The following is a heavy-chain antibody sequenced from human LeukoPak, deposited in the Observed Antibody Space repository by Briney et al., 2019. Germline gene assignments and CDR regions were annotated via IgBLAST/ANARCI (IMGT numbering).Heavy chain of an antibody. CDR2: INSDGSST. D-gene: IGHD5-12*01. CDR1: GFTFSSYW. J-gene: IGHJ4*02. V-gene: IGHV3-74*01. Sequence: QTGGSLRLSCAASGFTFSSYWMHWVRQDPGKRLVWDSRINSDGSSTSYADSVKGRFTISRDNAKNTLYLQMNSLRAEDTAVYYCARVYSGYGPFDYWGQGTLVTVSS. CDR3: ARVYSGYGPFDY.